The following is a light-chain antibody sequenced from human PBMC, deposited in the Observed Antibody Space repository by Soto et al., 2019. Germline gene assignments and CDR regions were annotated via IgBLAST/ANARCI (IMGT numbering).Light chain of an antibody. Sequence: EIVLTQSPATLSLSPGERATLSCRASQSISSYLAWYQQKPGQAPRLLIYDASNRATGIPARFSGSGSGTDFTLTISSLEPEDCAVYYCQQRSNWPPIIFGQGTRLEIK. CDR2: DAS. CDR1: QSISSY. J-gene: IGKJ5*01. V-gene: IGKV3-11*01. CDR3: QQRSNWPPII.